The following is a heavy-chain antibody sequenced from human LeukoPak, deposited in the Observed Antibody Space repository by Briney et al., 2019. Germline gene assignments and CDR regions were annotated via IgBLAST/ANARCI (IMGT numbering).Heavy chain of an antibody. CDR2: IKSKTDGGTT. V-gene: IGHV3-15*01. Sequence: PGGSPRLSCAASGFTLSNAWMSWVRQAPGKGLEWVGRIKSKTDGGTTDYAAPVKGRFTISRDDSKNTLYLQMNSLKTEDTAVYYCTTSGSGSYYMIQFDYWGQGTLVTVSS. CDR3: TTSGSGSYYMIQFDY. J-gene: IGHJ4*02. CDR1: GFTLSNAW. D-gene: IGHD3-10*01.